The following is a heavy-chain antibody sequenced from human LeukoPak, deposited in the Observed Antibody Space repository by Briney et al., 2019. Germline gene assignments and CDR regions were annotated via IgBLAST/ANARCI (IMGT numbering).Heavy chain of an antibody. J-gene: IGHJ4*02. CDR1: GFTFSSYS. D-gene: IGHD3-22*01. V-gene: IGHV3-30*02. Sequence: GGSLRLSCAASGFTFSSYSMNWVRQAPGKGLEWVAFIRYDGSNKYYADSVKGRFTISRDNSKNTLYLQMNSLRAEDTAVYYCAKTYYYDSSGYRDDYWGQGTLVTVSS. CDR3: AKTYYYDSSGYRDDY. CDR2: IRYDGSNK.